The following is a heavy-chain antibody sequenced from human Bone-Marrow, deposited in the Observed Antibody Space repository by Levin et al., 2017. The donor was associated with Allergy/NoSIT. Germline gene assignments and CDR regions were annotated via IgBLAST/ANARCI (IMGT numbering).Heavy chain of an antibody. D-gene: IGHD3-16*01. V-gene: IGHV3-48*03. CDR2: ISGSGTAI. CDR3: ARARATGGGNNYFDP. J-gene: IGHJ5*02. Sequence: GESLKISCAASGFTFSSYEMNWVRQAPGKGLEHIAYISGSGTAIYYADSVRGRFTISRDNAKNSLYLQMNSLKTEDTAVYYCARARATGGGNNYFDPWGQGTLVAVSS. CDR1: GFTFSSYE.